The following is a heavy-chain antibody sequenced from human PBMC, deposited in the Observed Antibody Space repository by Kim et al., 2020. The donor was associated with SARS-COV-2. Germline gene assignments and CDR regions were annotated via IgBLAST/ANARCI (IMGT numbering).Heavy chain of an antibody. J-gene: IGHJ4*02. CDR3: ARHLDPGGGD. D-gene: IGHD2-21*01. Sequence: GESLKISCKGLGYSFTNYWIGWVRQMPGKGLEWMAMIYPGDSDTRYSPSSQGQVTISVDRSIRTAYLQWSSLKASDTAMYYCARHLDPGGGDWGQGTLVSVSS. CDR2: IYPGDSDT. V-gene: IGHV5-51*01. CDR1: GYSFTNYW.